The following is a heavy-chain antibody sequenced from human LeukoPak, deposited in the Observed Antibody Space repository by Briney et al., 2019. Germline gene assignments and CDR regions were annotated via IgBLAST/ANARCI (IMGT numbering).Heavy chain of an antibody. Sequence: PGGSLRLSCAASGFTFSSYSMNWARQAPGKGLEWVSSISSSSSYIYYADSVKGRFTISRDNAKNSLYPQMNSLRAEDTAVYYCVRGSVVSSQIDYWGQGTLVTVSS. V-gene: IGHV3-21*01. J-gene: IGHJ4*02. CDR2: ISSSSSYI. D-gene: IGHD4-23*01. CDR3: VRGSVVSSQIDY. CDR1: GFTFSSYS.